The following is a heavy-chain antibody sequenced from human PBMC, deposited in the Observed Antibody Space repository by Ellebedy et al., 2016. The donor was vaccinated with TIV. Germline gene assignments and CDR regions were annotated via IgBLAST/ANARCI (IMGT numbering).Heavy chain of an antibody. CDR3: ARRGSMFDH. J-gene: IGHJ4*02. CDR1: GFTFSNYA. Sequence: GESLKISXAASGFTFSNYAMTWVRQAPGKGLEWVSGIGDTAHNTYYADSVKGRFTISRDNSGNTLYLQMNSLRAEDTAVYYCARRGSMFDHWGQGTLVSVSS. CDR2: IGDTAHNT. V-gene: IGHV3-23*01.